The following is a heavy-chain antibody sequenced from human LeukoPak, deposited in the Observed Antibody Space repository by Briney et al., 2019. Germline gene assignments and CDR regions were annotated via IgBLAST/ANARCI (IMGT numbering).Heavy chain of an antibody. CDR2: IYTSGST. CDR3: AQETMVRGAIPWFDP. J-gene: IGHJ5*02. CDR1: GGSISSYY. D-gene: IGHD3-10*01. Sequence: PSETLSLTCTGSGGSISSYYWSWIRQPAGKGLEWIGRIYTSGSTNYNPSLKSRVTMSVDTSKNQFSLKLSSVTAADTAVYYCAQETMVRGAIPWFDPWGQGTLVTVSS. V-gene: IGHV4-4*07.